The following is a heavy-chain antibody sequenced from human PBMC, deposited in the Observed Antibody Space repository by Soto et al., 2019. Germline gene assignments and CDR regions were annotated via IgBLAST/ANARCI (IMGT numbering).Heavy chain of an antibody. CDR1: GFTFSSYS. V-gene: IGHV3-23*01. CDR3: AKGATRPPVDY. J-gene: IGHJ4*02. D-gene: IGHD1-26*01. Sequence: GSLRLSCAASGFTFSSYSMTWVRQAPGKGLEWVSAISGGGVSIYYADSVKGRFTISRDNSKNTLYLLMNSLRAEDTAVYYCAKGATRPPVDYWGQGALVTVSS. CDR2: ISGGGVSI.